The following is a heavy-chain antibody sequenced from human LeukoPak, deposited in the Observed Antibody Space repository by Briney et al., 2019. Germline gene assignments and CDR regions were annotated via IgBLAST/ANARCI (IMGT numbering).Heavy chain of an antibody. D-gene: IGHD6-13*01. CDR1: GFTFSSYA. CDR3: ARVSTAVSLAIDY. V-gene: IGHV3-23*01. Sequence: GGSLRLSCAASGFTFSSYALSWVRQAPGKGLEWVSAISDNGGTTFYADSVKGRFTITRDNSKNTLYVQMNSLRAEDTAVYYCARVSTAVSLAIDYWGQGTLVTVST. CDR2: ISDNGGTT. J-gene: IGHJ4*02.